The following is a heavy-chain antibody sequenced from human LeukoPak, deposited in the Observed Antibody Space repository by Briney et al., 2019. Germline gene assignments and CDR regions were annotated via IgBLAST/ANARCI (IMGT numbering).Heavy chain of an antibody. Sequence: SETLSLTCSVSGGSISSYYWNWIRQLPGKGLEWIGRIYTSGNTYYNPSLKSRVTMSVDTSKNQFSQKLSSVTATDTAVYYCARVRSMNHANEGYYYMDVWGKGTTVTVSS. D-gene: IGHD1-14*01. J-gene: IGHJ6*03. CDR1: GGSISSYY. CDR2: IYTSGNT. V-gene: IGHV4-4*07. CDR3: ARVRSMNHANEGYYYMDV.